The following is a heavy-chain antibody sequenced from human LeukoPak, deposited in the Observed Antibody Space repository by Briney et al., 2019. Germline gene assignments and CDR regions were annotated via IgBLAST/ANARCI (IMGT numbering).Heavy chain of an antibody. Sequence: SETLSLTCTVSGGSISSSSYYWGWIRQPPGKGLEWIGSIYYSGSTYYNPSLKSRVTISVDTSKNQFSLKLSSVTAADTAVYYCARTLPDRYSSGWLPPWYWGQGTLVTVSS. CDR3: ARTLPDRYSSGWLPPWY. CDR2: IYYSGST. V-gene: IGHV4-39*07. D-gene: IGHD6-19*01. J-gene: IGHJ4*02. CDR1: GGSISSSSYY.